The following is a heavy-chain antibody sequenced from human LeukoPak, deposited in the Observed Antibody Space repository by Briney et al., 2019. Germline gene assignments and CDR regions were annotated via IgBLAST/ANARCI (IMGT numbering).Heavy chain of an antibody. CDR3: ARDYDDNSRCFGY. CDR1: GYSFTTYG. J-gene: IGHJ4*02. CDR2: ISAYSGHT. Sequence: ASVKVSCKASGYSFTTYGINWVRLAPGQGLEWMWWISAYSGHTNYVQNLHGRVTMTTDSSTTTAYMELRGLTSDDTAVYYCARDYDDNSRCFGYWGQGTLVTVSS. V-gene: IGHV1-18*01. D-gene: IGHD4-23*01.